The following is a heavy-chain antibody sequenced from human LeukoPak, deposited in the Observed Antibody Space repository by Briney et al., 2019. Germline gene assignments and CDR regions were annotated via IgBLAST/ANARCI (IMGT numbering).Heavy chain of an antibody. CDR1: GFPFSNYG. CDR3: ARDRATMIESPGY. V-gene: IGHV3-30*02. CDR2: IRFDGNNK. Sequence: GGSLRLSCAASGFPFSNYGMHWVRQAPGKGLEWVTFIRFDGNNKYYADSVRGRFTISRDDSENTLYLQMSSLRAEDTAVYYCARDRATMIESPGYWGQGTLVTVSS. D-gene: IGHD3-22*01. J-gene: IGHJ4*02.